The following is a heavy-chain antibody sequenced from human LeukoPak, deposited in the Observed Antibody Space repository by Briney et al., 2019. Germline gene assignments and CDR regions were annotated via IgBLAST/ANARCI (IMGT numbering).Heavy chain of an antibody. CDR3: ARVGWFGELGY. D-gene: IGHD3-10*01. CDR2: ILYDGSMQ. J-gene: IGHJ4*02. CDR1: GFTFSSYS. Sequence: GSLRLSCAASGFTFSSYSMHWVRQAPGKGLEWLAVILYDGSMQYYAESMKGRLTISRDNSRNTVYMQMSSLRAEDTAVYYCARVGWFGELGYWGQGTLVTVSS. V-gene: IGHV3-30*03.